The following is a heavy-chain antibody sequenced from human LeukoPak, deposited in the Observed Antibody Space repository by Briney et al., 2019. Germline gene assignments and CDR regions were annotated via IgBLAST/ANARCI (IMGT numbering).Heavy chain of an antibody. CDR1: GGSFSGYY. V-gene: IGHV4-59*10. J-gene: IGHJ6*03. CDR2: IYTSGST. Sequence: SETLSLTCAVYGGSFSGYYWSWIRQPAGKGLEWIGRIYTSGSTNYNPSLKSRVTMSVDTSKNQFSLKLSSVTAADTAVYYCARGLVYCYYMDVWGKGTTVTISS. CDR3: ARGLVYCYYMDV.